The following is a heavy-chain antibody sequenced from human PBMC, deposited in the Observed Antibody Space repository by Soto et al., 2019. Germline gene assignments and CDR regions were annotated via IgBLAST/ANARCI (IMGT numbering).Heavy chain of an antibody. D-gene: IGHD2-15*01. CDR1: GYTFTSYG. Sequence: ASVKVSCKASGYTFTSYGISWVRQAPGQGLEWMGWISAYNGNTNYAQKLQGRVTMTTDTSTSTAYMELRSLRSDDTAVYYCARDLNIVVVVAATPGYYYGMDVWGQGTTVTVSS. CDR3: ARDLNIVVVVAATPGYYYGMDV. J-gene: IGHJ6*02. CDR2: ISAYNGNT. V-gene: IGHV1-18*01.